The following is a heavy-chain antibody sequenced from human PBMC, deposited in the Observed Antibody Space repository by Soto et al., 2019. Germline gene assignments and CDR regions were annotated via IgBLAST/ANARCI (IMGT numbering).Heavy chain of an antibody. V-gene: IGHV3-30*04. CDR3: ARQGGSSGIWYFDY. CDR1: GFTFSGYA. CDR2: TSYDENYK. Sequence: QVQLVESGGGVVQPGRSLRLSCAASGFTFSGYAMHWVRQAPGKGLEWVAATSYDENYKYYADSVKGRFTISRDNSKNTLFLQMNSLRTEDTAVYYWARQGGSSGIWYFDYWGQGSLVTVSS. D-gene: IGHD6-6*01. J-gene: IGHJ4*02.